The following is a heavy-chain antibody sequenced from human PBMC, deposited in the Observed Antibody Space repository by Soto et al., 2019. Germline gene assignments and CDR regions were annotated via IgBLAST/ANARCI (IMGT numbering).Heavy chain of an antibody. Sequence: SETLSLTCTVSGGSISTYYWSWIRQPPGKGLEWIGYIYYSGSTSYNPSLKSRVTISVDTSKNQFSLKLRSVTAADTAVYYCASDRSSGWDQGYGMDVWGQGTTVTAP. CDR3: ASDRSSGWDQGYGMDV. J-gene: IGHJ6*02. CDR2: IYYSGST. CDR1: GGSISTYY. V-gene: IGHV4-59*01. D-gene: IGHD6-19*01.